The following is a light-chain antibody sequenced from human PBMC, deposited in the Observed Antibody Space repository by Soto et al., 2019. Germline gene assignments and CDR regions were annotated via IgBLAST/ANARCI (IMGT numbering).Light chain of an antibody. V-gene: IGKV3-15*01. CDR3: QQYNSWPPWT. CDR2: GAS. J-gene: IGKJ1*01. CDR1: QSISND. Sequence: EIVMTQSPDTLSVSPGERVTLSCRASQSISNDLAWYQHKPGQAPRLLIFGASPRATGIPARFSGSGSGTEFTLSISSLQSEDFAVYFCQQYNSWPPWTFGQGTKVDIK.